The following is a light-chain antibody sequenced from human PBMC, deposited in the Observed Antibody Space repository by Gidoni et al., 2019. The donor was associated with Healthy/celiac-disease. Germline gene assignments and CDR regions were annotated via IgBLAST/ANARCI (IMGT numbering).Light chain of an antibody. CDR1: HSISSY. CDR3: QQSYSTPQRT. CDR2: AAS. V-gene: IGKV1-39*01. J-gene: IGKJ4*01. Sequence: DSQMTQSPSSLSASVGDRVTITCRASHSISSYLNWYQQKPGKAPKLLIYAASSLQSGVPSRFSGSGSATDFTLTISSLQPEDFATYYCQQSYSTPQRTFXGXTKVEIK.